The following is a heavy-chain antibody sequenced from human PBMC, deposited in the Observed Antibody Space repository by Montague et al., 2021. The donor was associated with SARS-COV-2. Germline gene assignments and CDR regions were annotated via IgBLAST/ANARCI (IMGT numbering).Heavy chain of an antibody. V-gene: IGHV4-59*01. CDR2: INYSGST. CDR1: GDSMNNYY. J-gene: IGHJ4*02. Sequence: SETRSLTSTVSGDSMNNYYWSWIRQPPGKGLEWIGYINYSGSTHYNPSLQSRVTLSKDTSKNQFSLRLTSVTAADTAMYFCARAPIYRSSWYAYFDYWGQGTLVTVSS. D-gene: IGHD6-13*01. CDR3: ARAPIYRSSWYAYFDY.